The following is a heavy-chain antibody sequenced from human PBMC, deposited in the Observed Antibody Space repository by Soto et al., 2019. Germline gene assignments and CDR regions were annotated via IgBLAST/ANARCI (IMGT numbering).Heavy chain of an antibody. D-gene: IGHD4-17*01. CDR3: ARVTTYGDYANDY. Sequence: GGSLRLSCAASGFTFSSYWMSWVRQAPGKGLEWVANIKQDGSEKYYVDSVKGRFTISRDNAKNSLYLQMNSLRAEDTAVYYCARVTTYGDYANDYWGQGTLVTVSS. V-gene: IGHV3-7*04. CDR2: IKQDGSEK. J-gene: IGHJ4*02. CDR1: GFTFSSYW.